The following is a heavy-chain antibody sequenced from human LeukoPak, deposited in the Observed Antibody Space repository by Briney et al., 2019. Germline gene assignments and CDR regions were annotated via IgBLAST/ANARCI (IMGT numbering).Heavy chain of an antibody. CDR1: GYTFTSYG. D-gene: IGHD2-15*01. V-gene: IGHV1-18*01. CDR2: ISAYNGNT. CDR3: ARVPLGYCSGGSCYPDY. Sequence: GASVKVSFKASGYTFTSYGISWVRQAPGQGLEWMGWISAYNGNTSYAQKLQGRVTMTTDTSTSTAYMELRSLRSDDTAVYYCARVPLGYCSGGSCYPDYWGQGTLVTVSS. J-gene: IGHJ4*02.